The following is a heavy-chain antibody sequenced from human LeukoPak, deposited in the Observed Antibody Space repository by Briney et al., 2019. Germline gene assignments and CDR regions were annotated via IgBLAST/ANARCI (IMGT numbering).Heavy chain of an antibody. CDR3: ARYSSGSCYDY. CDR2: ISTDGGGT. V-gene: IGHV3-64*01. D-gene: IGHD6-13*01. Sequence: PGGSLRLSCAASGFTFTTYAMHWVRQAPGRGLEYVSAISTDGGGTYYASSVKGRFTISRDNSKNTLYLQMGSLRVEDMAVYYCARYSSGSCYDYWGQGTLVTVSS. CDR1: GFTFTTYA. J-gene: IGHJ4*02.